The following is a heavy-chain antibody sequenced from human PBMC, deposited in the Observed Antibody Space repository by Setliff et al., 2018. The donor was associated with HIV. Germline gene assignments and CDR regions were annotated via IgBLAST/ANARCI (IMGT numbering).Heavy chain of an antibody. Sequence: SETLSLTCAVFGGSFSGHSWTWIRQPPGKGLEWIGEINRSGSANYNRSLKSRVTMSVDTSKRQFSLKLDSVTAADTAIYYCARQSTVAAAGFDFWGQGTLVTVSS. CDR1: GGSFSGHS. J-gene: IGHJ4*02. V-gene: IGHV4-34*01. CDR2: INRSGSA. CDR3: ARQSTVAAAGFDF. D-gene: IGHD6-13*01.